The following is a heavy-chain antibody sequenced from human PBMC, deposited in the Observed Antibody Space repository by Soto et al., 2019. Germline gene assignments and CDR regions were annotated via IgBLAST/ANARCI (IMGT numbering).Heavy chain of an antibody. CDR3: ASSDPYSSSWENNWFDP. J-gene: IGHJ5*02. CDR2: IYYSGST. V-gene: IGHV4-59*01. CDR1: GGSISSYY. Sequence: SETLSLTCTVSGGSISSYYWSWIRQPPGKGLEWIGYIYYSGSTNYNPSLKSRVTISVDTSENQFSLKLSSVTAADTAVYYCASSDPYSSSWENNWFDPWGQGTLVTVSS. D-gene: IGHD6-13*01.